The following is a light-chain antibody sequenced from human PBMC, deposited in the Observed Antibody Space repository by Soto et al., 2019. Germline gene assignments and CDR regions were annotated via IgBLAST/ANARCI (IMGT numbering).Light chain of an antibody. CDR2: GNS. V-gene: IGLV1-40*01. CDR1: SSNIGAGYD. Sequence: QSVLTQPPPVSGAPGQRVTISCTGSSSNIGAGYDVHWYQQLPGTAPKLLIYGNSNRPSGVPDRFSGSKSGTSASLAITGLQAEDEADYYCQSYDSSLSGNVVFGGGTQLTVL. CDR3: QSYDSSLSGNVV. J-gene: IGLJ2*01.